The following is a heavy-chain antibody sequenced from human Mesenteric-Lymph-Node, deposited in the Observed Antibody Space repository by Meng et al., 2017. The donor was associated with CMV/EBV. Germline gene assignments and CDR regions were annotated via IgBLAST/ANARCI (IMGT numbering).Heavy chain of an antibody. CDR3: ARAHDYGDYEGDY. CDR2: ISAYTGNT. Sequence: KASGYTFVNYGINWVRQAPGQGLEWMGWISAYTGNTDYAQKVQGRVTMTTDTSTNTAYLELRSLTSDDTAVYYCARAHDYGDYEGDYWGQGTLVTVSS. CDR1: GYTFVNYG. V-gene: IGHV1-18*01. D-gene: IGHD4-17*01. J-gene: IGHJ4*02.